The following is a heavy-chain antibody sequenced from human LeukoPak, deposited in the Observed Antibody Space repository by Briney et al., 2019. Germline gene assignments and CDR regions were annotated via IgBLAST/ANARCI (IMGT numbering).Heavy chain of an antibody. D-gene: IGHD4-17*01. J-gene: IGHJ3*02. V-gene: IGHV3-21*01. CDR2: ISSSSSYI. CDR3: ARGRTVTNYFDI. Sequence: PGGSLRLSCAASGFTFSTYSMNWVRQAPGKGLEWVSSISSSSSYIYYADSLKGRFTISRDNAKNSLYLQMNSLRAEGTAVYYCARGRTVTNYFDIWGQGTLVTVSS. CDR1: GFTFSTYS.